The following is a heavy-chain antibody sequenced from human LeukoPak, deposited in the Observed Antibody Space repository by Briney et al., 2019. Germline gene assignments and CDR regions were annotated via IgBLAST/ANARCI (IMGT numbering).Heavy chain of an antibody. D-gene: IGHD6-13*01. J-gene: IGHJ6*03. CDR3: AKSSAAAGSRYYYYYYMDV. V-gene: IGHV3-23*01. Sequence: GGSLRLSCAASGFTFSTYAMSWVRQAPGKGLEWVSSISGSGGSTYYADSVKGRFTISRDNSKNTLYLQMNSLRAEDTAVYYCAKSSAAAGSRYYYYYYMDVWGKGTTVTVSS. CDR1: GFTFSTYA. CDR2: ISGSGGST.